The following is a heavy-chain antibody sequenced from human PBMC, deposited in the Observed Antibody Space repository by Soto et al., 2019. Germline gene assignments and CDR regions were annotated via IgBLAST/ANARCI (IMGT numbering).Heavy chain of an antibody. Sequence: LRLSCAASGFTFSSYAVSWVRQAPGKGPEWISSISGSGSTIYYADSVKGRFTISGDNSKNTLYLQMSSLRAEDTAVYYCAKVFYYYDSSGYYYFDYWGQGTLVTVSS. D-gene: IGHD3-22*01. V-gene: IGHV3-23*01. CDR3: AKVFYYYDSSGYYYFDY. J-gene: IGHJ4*02. CDR2: ISGSGSTI. CDR1: GFTFSSYA.